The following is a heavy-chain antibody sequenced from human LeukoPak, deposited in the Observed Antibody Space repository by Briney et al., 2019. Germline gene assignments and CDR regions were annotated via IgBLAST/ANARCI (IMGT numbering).Heavy chain of an antibody. Sequence: ASVEVSCKASGYTFTGYYMHWARQAPGQGLEWMGRINPNSGGTNYAQKFQGRVTMTRDTSISTAYMELSRLRSDDTAVYYCARGMWDDLIFDYWGQGTLATVSS. D-gene: IGHD3/OR15-3a*01. CDR1: GYTFTGYY. CDR2: INPNSGGT. V-gene: IGHV1-2*06. J-gene: IGHJ4*02. CDR3: ARGMWDDLIFDY.